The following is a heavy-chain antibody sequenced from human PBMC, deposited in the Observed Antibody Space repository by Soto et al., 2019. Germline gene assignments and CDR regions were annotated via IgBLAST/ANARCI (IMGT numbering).Heavy chain of an antibody. CDR2: ISWDSGSI. Sequence: GGSLRLSCAASGFIFDDYAMHWVRQAPGKGLEWVSGISWDSGSIIYADSVKGRFIISRDNAKNSLYLQMNSLRAEDTAVYYCARDRYSYYDFWSGSLPYYYYGMDVWGQGTTVTVSS. V-gene: IGHV3-9*01. CDR3: ARDRYSYYDFWSGSLPYYYYGMDV. D-gene: IGHD3-3*01. CDR1: GFIFDDYA. J-gene: IGHJ6*02.